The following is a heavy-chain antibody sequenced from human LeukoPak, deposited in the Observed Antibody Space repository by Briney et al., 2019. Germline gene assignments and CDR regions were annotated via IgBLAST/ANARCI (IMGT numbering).Heavy chain of an antibody. D-gene: IGHD3-22*01. V-gene: IGHV1-46*01. J-gene: IGHJ4*02. CDR3: ARPSLSGLFDY. CDR1: GYTFTSYY. CDR2: INPSGGST. Sequence: ASVKVSYKASGYTFTSYYMHWVRQAPGQGLEWMGIINPSGGSTSYAQKFQGRVTMTRDTSTSTVYMELSSLRSEDTAVYYCARPSLSGLFDYWGQGTLVTVSS.